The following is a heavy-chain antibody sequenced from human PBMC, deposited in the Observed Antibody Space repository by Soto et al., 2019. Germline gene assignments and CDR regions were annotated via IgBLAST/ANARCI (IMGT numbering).Heavy chain of an antibody. CDR1: GGSISSGGYY. CDR3: ARAGIANWGFSIDP. Sequence: SETLSLTCTVSGGSISSGGYYWSWIRQHPGKGLEWIGYIYYSGSTYYNPSLKSRVTISVDTSKNQFSLKLSSVTAANTAVFFCARAGIANWGFSIDPRGQGTPVTVSS. V-gene: IGHV4-31*03. D-gene: IGHD7-27*01. CDR2: IYYSGST. J-gene: IGHJ5*02.